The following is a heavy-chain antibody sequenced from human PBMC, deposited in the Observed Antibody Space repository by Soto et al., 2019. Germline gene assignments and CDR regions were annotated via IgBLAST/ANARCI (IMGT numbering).Heavy chain of an antibody. D-gene: IGHD6-6*01. CDR1: GDSISSAGYS. CDR2: MYDRGST. Sequence: SETLSLTCAVSGDSISSAGYSWTWIRQQPGKALEWIGNMYDRGSTPNNPSLKSRVTISVDRSKTQFSLNLTSVTAADTAVYFCARGSSSCYDYGMDVWGQGTTVTVSS. CDR3: ARGSSSCYDYGMDV. V-gene: IGHV4-30-2*01. J-gene: IGHJ6*02.